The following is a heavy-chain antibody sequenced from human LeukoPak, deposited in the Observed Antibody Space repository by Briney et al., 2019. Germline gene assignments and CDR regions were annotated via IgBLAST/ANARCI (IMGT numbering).Heavy chain of an antibody. J-gene: IGHJ3*02. CDR1: GLTVSSNY. CDR2: INPGGST. D-gene: IGHD2-21*02. V-gene: IGHV3-53*01. Sequence: GGSLRLSCAASGLTVSSNYMTWVRQAPGKGLEWVSLINPGGSTFYADSVKGRFTISRDNFRNTLYLQVNSLRAEDTAVYYCARAGVTGILRGAFDIWGQGTMVTVSS. CDR3: ARAGVTGILRGAFDI.